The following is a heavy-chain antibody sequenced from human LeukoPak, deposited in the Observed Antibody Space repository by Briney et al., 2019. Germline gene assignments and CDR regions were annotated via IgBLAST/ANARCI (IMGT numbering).Heavy chain of an antibody. D-gene: IGHD2-2*01. CDR2: ISSSSSYI. V-gene: IGHV3-21*01. CDR3: ARALHPTVVPAAKIGFADNAFDI. Sequence: GGSLRLSCAASGFTFSSYAMSWVRQAPGKGLEWVSSISSSSSYIYYADSVKGRFTISRDNAKNSLYLQMNSLRAEDTAVYYCARALHPTVVPAAKIGFADNAFDIWGQGTMVTVSS. CDR1: GFTFSSYA. J-gene: IGHJ3*02.